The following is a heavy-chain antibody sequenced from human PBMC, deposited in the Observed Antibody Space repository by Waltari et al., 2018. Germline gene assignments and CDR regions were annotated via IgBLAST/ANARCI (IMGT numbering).Heavy chain of an antibody. CDR3: ARPRRYSGYDLNYAFDI. J-gene: IGHJ3*02. D-gene: IGHD5-12*01. Sequence: QVQLQESGPGLVKPSETLSLTCAVSGYSISSGYYWGWIRQPPGKGLEWIGSIYHSGSTYYNPSLKSRVTISVDTSKNQFSLKLSSVTAADTAVYYCARPRRYSGYDLNYAFDIWGQGTMVTVSS. CDR1: GYSISSGYY. V-gene: IGHV4-38-2*01. CDR2: IYHSGST.